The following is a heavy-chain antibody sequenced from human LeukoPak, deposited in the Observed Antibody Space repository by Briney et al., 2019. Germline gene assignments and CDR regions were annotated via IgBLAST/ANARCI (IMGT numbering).Heavy chain of an antibody. CDR2: IYYSGST. CDR3: ARAILSGYPDS. Sequence: SETLSLTCSVSGGSISTYYWTWIRQPPGKGLEWIGYIYYSGSTNYNPSLKSRVTISLDTSKNQFSLKLSSVAAADTAVYYCARAILSGYPDSWGQGTLVIVFS. V-gene: IGHV4-59*01. J-gene: IGHJ4*02. CDR1: GGSISTYY. D-gene: IGHD3-3*01.